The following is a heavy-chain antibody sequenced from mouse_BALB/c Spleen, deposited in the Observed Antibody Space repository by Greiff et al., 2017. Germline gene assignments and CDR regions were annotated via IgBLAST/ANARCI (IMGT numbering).Heavy chain of an antibody. V-gene: IGHV1-87*01. J-gene: IGHJ2*01. Sequence: VQLVESGAELARPGASVKLSCKASGYTFTSYWMQWVKQRPGQGLEWIGAIYPGDGDTRYTQKFKGMATLTADKSSSTAYMQLSSLASEDSADYYCERYEYDGPHFDYGGKGTTLTVAS. CDR1: GYTFTSYW. CDR2: IYPGDGDT. CDR3: ERYEYDGPHFDY. D-gene: IGHD2-4*01.